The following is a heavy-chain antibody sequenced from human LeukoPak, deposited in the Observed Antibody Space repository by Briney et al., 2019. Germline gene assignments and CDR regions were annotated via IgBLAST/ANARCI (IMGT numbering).Heavy chain of an antibody. V-gene: IGHV1-69*01. CDR3: ARDSSTHIYSGGSCYDY. CDR1: GGTFSSYA. CDR2: IIPIFGTA. D-gene: IGHD2-15*01. Sequence: SVKVSCKASGGTFSSYAISWVRQAPGQGLEWMGGIIPIFGTANYAQKFQGRVTITADESTSTAYVELSSLRSEDTAVYYCARDSSTHIYSGGSCYDYWGQGTLVTVSS. J-gene: IGHJ4*02.